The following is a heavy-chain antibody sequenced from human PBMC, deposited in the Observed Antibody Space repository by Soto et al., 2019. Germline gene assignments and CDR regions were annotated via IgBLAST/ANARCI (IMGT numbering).Heavy chain of an antibody. Sequence: EMQMLESGGGLVQPGGSLRLSCAASGFTFSSYAMSWVRQAPGKGLEGVSAISGSGGSTYYADSVKGRFTISRDNSKNTLYLQMNSMRAEDTAVYYCASPRAVLRYFDWLLSTLILTDWGQGTLVTVSS. V-gene: IGHV3-23*01. CDR2: ISGSGGST. J-gene: IGHJ4*02. CDR3: ASPRAVLRYFDWLLSTLILTD. CDR1: GFTFSSYA. D-gene: IGHD3-9*01.